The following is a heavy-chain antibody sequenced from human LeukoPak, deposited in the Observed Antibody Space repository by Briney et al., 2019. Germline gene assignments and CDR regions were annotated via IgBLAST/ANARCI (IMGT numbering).Heavy chain of an antibody. CDR3: ARAPYSSGWYHGGNWFDP. V-gene: IGHV4-34*01. CDR2: INHSGST. Sequence: PSETLSLTCAVYGGSFSGYYWSWIRQPPGKGLEWIGEINHSGSTNYNPSLKSRVAISVDTSKNQFSLKLSSVTAADTAVYYCARAPYSSGWYHGGNWFDPWGQGTLVTVSS. J-gene: IGHJ5*02. CDR1: GGSFSGYY. D-gene: IGHD6-19*01.